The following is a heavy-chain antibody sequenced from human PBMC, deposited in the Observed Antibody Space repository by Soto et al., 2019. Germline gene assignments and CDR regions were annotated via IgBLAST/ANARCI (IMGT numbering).Heavy chain of an antibody. CDR1: GGSLSGYY. V-gene: IGHV4-34*01. D-gene: IGHD5-12*01. Sequence: QVQLQQWGAGLLKPSETLSLNCAVTGGSLSGYYWSWIRQPPGKGLEWIGEVKDGGHTNYSPSLRGXXAXSXXTSNTQFSLRLTSGTAADTGVYYCARGQEGVVATHWDQGSLVTVSS. J-gene: IGHJ4*02. CDR3: ARGQEGVVATH. CDR2: VKDGGHT.